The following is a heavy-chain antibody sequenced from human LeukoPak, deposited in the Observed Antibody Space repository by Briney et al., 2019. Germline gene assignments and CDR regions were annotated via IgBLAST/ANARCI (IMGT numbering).Heavy chain of an antibody. CDR1: GFTFSSYA. J-gene: IGHJ4*02. V-gene: IGHV3-23*01. CDR3: ANAIEYYDSSGYPFDY. CDR2: ISGSGGST. Sequence: GGSLRLSCAASGFTFSSYAMSWVRQAPGKGLEWVSAISGSGGSTYYADSVKGRFTISRDNSKNTLYLQMNSLRAEDTAVYYCANAIEYYDSSGYPFDYWGQGTLVTVSS. D-gene: IGHD3-22*01.